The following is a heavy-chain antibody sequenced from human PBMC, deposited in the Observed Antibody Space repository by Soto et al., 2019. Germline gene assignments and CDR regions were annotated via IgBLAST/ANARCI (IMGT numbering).Heavy chain of an antibody. CDR1: GFTFSSYA. J-gene: IGHJ5*02. D-gene: IGHD4-17*01. CDR3: AKAPSWGDYLPFDP. CDR2: ISGSGGST. V-gene: IGHV3-23*01. Sequence: GGSLRLSCAASGFTFSSYAMSWARQAPGKGLEWVSAISGSGGSTYYADSVKGRFTISRDNSKNTLYLQMNSLRAEDTAVYYCAKAPSWGDYLPFDPWGQGTLVTVSS.